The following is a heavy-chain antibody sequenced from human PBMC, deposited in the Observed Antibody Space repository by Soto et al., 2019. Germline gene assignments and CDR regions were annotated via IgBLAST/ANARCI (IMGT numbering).Heavy chain of an antibody. D-gene: IGHD2-21*02. V-gene: IGHV4-31*03. CDR3: ARVFTPVDCGGACYPVPGDYGMDV. Sequence: SETLSLTCTVSGGSISSGGYYWSWIRQHPGKGLEWIGYIYYSGSTYYNPSLKSRVTISVDTSKNQFSLKLSSVTAADTAVYYCARVFTPVDCGGACYPVPGDYGMDVWGQGTTVTVSS. J-gene: IGHJ6*02. CDR2: IYYSGST. CDR1: GGSISSGGYY.